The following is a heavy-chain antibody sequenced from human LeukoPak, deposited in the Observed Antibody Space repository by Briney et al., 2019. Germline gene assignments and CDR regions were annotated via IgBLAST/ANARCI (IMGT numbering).Heavy chain of an antibody. V-gene: IGHV3-23*01. D-gene: IGHD6-13*01. CDR3: AKRGIAAAASFDY. J-gene: IGHJ4*02. CDR1: GFTFSSYA. CDR2: ISGNGDYT. Sequence: GGSLRLSCAASGFTFSSYAMSWVRQTPGKGLEWVSTISGNGDYTYYADSVKGRFTISRDNSKNTLYLQMNSLRADDTAVYYCAKRGIAAAASFDYWGQGTLVSVSS.